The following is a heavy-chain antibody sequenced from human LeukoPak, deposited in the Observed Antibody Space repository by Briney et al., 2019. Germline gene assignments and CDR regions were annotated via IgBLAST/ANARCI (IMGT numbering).Heavy chain of an antibody. CDR2: ISSSGSTI. V-gene: IGHV3-11*01. CDR1: GFTFSDYY. J-gene: IGHJ3*02. CDR3: AKGEEPYYDFWSGYYTGSNAFDI. D-gene: IGHD3-3*01. Sequence: GGSLRLSCAASGFTFSDYYMSWIRQAPGKGLEWVSYISSSGSTIYYADSVKGRFTISRDNSKNTLYLQMNSLRAEDTAVYYCAKGEEPYYDFWSGYYTGSNAFDIWGQGTMVTVSS.